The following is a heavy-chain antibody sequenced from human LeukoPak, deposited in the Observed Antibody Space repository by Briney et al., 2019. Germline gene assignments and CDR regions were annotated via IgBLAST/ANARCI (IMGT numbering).Heavy chain of an antibody. V-gene: IGHV3-30-3*01. CDR1: GFTFSSYA. J-gene: IGHJ3*02. CDR2: ISYDGSNK. CDR3: AKVVVAATLYGDAFDI. Sequence: PGGSLRLSCAASGFTFSSYAMHWVRQAPGKGLEWVAVISYDGSNKYYADSVKGRFTISRDNSKNSLYLQMNSLRAEDTALYYCAKVVVAATLYGDAFDIWGQGAMVTVSS. D-gene: IGHD2-15*01.